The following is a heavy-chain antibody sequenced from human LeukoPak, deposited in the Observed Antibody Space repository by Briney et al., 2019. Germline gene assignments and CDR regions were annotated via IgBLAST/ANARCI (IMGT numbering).Heavy chain of an antibody. CDR1: GFSLSTSGMC. CDR2: IDWDDDK. J-gene: IGHJ2*01. CDR3: ARTPPGYSYLNWYFDL. D-gene: IGHD5-18*01. Sequence: SGPALVKPTQTLTLTCTFSGFSLSTSGMCVSWIRQPPGKALEWLALIDWDDDKYYSTSLKTRLTISKDTSKNQVVLTMTNMDPVDTATYCCARTPPGYSYLNWYFDLWGRGTLVTVSS. V-gene: IGHV2-70*01.